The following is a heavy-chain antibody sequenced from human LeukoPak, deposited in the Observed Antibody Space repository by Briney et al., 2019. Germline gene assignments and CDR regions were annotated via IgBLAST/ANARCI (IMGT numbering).Heavy chain of an antibody. CDR1: GFTFDDYA. CDR2: ISWNSGSI. V-gene: IGHV3-9*01. J-gene: IGHJ4*02. CDR3: ARDHYYYDSSGYLVD. D-gene: IGHD3-22*01. Sequence: GGSLRLSCAASGFTFDDYAMHWVRQAPGKGLEWVSGISWNSGSIGYADSVKGRFTISRDNSKNTLYLQMNSLRAEDTVVYYCARDHYYYDSSGYLVDWGQGTLVTVSS.